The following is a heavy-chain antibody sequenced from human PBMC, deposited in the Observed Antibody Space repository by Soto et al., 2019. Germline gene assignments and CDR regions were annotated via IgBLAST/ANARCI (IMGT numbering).Heavy chain of an antibody. Sequence: QVQLVESGGGVVQPGRSLRLSCAASGFTFSSYGMHWVRQAPGKGLEWVAVISYDGSNKYYADSVKGRFTISRDNSKNTLYLQMNSLRAEDTAVYYCAKGDSRGIYYYGMDVWGQGTTVTVSS. J-gene: IGHJ6*02. V-gene: IGHV3-30*18. CDR3: AKGDSRGIYYYGMDV. CDR2: ISYDGSNK. D-gene: IGHD3-16*01. CDR1: GFTFSSYG.